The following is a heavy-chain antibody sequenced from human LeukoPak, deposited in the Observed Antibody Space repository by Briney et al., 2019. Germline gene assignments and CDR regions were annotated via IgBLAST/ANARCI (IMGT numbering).Heavy chain of an antibody. CDR2: IKQDGSEK. CDR3: ASSPHRPTSPFDY. J-gene: IGHJ4*02. V-gene: IGHV3-7*01. Sequence: PGGSLRLSCAASGFTFSSYWMSWVRQAPGKGLEWVANIKQDGSEKYYVDSVKGRFTISRDNAKNSLYLQMNSLRAEDTAVYYCASSPHRPTSPFDYWGQGTLVTVSS. CDR1: GFTFSSYW. D-gene: IGHD2-2*01.